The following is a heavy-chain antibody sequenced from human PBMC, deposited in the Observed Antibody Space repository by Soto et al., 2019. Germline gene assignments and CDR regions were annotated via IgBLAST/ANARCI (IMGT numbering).Heavy chain of an antibody. J-gene: IGHJ4*02. CDR3: IKDTTPGGLDY. Sequence: GSLRLSCAASGFTFSSYAMSWVRQAPGKGLEWVSAISGSGGSTYYADSVKGRFTISRDNSKNSLYLQMNSLRPEDTAFYYCIKDTTPGGLDYWGRPILVTVSS. V-gene: IGHV3-23*01. CDR1: GFTFSSYA. CDR2: ISGSGGST. D-gene: IGHD3-16*01.